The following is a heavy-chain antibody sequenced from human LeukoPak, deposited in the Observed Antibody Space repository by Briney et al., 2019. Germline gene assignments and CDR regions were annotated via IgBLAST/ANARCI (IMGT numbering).Heavy chain of an antibody. V-gene: IGHV4-38-2*02. CDR2: IYHSGST. CDR3: AREGAVAGI. J-gene: IGHJ4*02. CDR1: GYSISSGYY. Sequence: SETLSLTCTVSGYSISSGYYWGWIRQPPGQGLEWIGSIYHSGSTYYNPSLKSRVTISVDTSKNQFSLKLSSVTAADTAVYYCAREGAVAGIWGQGTLVTVSS. D-gene: IGHD6-19*01.